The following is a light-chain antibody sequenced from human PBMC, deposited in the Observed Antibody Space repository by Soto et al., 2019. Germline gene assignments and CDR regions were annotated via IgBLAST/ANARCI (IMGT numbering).Light chain of an antibody. CDR3: QQYNNWPLYT. CDR2: DAS. CDR1: QSVSRN. V-gene: IGKV3-15*01. Sequence: EIVMTQSPATLSVSPGERATLSSRASQSVSRNLAWYQQRPGRAPRLLIYDASTRATDIPARFSGSGSGRAFTLTISSLQSEDFAVYYCQQYNNWPLYTFGQGTKLEIK. J-gene: IGKJ2*01.